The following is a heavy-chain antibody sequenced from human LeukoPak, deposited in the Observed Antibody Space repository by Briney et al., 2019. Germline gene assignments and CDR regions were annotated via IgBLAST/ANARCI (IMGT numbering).Heavy chain of an antibody. J-gene: IGHJ4*02. Sequence: PGGSLRLSCAASGFAFSTVAMTGVRQAPGKGLEWVSAISGSGGSTYYADSVKGRFTISRDNSKNTLFLQMNSLRAEDTAVYFCAKDMYGDYADYFDYWGQGTLVTVSS. CDR1: GFAFSTVA. CDR3: AKDMYGDYADYFDY. D-gene: IGHD4-17*01. CDR2: ISGSGGST. V-gene: IGHV3-23*01.